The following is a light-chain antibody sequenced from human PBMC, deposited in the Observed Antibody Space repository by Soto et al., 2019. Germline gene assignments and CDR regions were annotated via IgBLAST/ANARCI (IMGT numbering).Light chain of an antibody. CDR2: GAS. V-gene: IGKV3-15*01. J-gene: IGKJ1*01. CDR3: QQYNNWPRT. CDR1: QSVSSN. Sequence: EMVMTQSPATLSVSPGERATLSCRASQSVSSNLAWYQQKPGQAPRLLIYGASTRATGIPARFSGSGSGTEFTLTISSPQSEDFAVYHCQQYNNWPRTFGQGTKV.